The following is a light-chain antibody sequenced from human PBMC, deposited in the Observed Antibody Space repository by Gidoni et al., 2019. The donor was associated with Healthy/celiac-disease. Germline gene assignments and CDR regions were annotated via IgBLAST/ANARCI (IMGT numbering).Light chain of an antibody. Sequence: DLQLHQSPSSLSASVGDRVTITCQASQDISNYLNWYQQKPGKAPKLLIYDASNLETGVPSRFSGSGSGTDFTFTISSLQPEDIATYYCQQYDNLPLTFGGGTKVEIK. CDR3: QQYDNLPLT. V-gene: IGKV1-33*01. J-gene: IGKJ4*01. CDR1: QDISNY. CDR2: DAS.